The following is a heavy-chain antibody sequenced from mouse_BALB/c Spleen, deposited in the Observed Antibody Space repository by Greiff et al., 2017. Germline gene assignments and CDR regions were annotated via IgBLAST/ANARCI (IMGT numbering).Heavy chain of an antibody. CDR1: GYAFSSYW. CDR2: IYPGDGDT. J-gene: IGHJ4*01. V-gene: IGHV1-80*01. D-gene: IGHD1-2*01. CDR3: ARDYGYGAMDY. Sequence: QVQLQQSGAELVRPGSSVKISCKASGYAFSSYWMNWVKQRPGQGLEWIGQIYPGDGDTNYNGKFKGKATLTADKSSSTAYMQLSSLTSEDSAVYFCARDYGYGAMDYWGQGTSVTVSS.